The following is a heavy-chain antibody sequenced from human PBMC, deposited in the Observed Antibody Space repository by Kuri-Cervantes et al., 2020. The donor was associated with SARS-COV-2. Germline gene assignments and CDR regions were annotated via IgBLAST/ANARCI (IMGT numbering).Heavy chain of an antibody. CDR3: ARNRNGYHYDSSGYQEYYYYGMNV. CDR1: GGSISSYY. J-gene: IGHJ6*02. D-gene: IGHD3-22*01. Sequence: SETLSLTCTVSGGSISSYYWSWIRQPPGKGLEWIGYIYYSGSTNYNPSLKSRVTISVDTSKNQFSLKLSSVTAADAAVYYCARNRNGYHYDSSGYQEYYYYGMNVWGQGTTVPSP. V-gene: IGHV4-59*01. CDR2: IYYSGST.